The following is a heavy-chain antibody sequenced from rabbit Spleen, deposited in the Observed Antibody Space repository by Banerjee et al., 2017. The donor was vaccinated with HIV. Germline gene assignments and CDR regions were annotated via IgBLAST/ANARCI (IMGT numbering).Heavy chain of an antibody. V-gene: IGHV1S45*01. CDR3: ARYPSKNGGDRLSNL. Sequence: QEQLVESGGDLVKPGASLTLTCTASGFDLSIYYYMCWVRQAPGKGPEWIACIYGGSSGSTYYASWAKGRFTISKASSTTVTLQMTSLTAADTATYFCARYPSKNGGDRLSNLWGPGTLVTVS. CDR1: GFDLSIYYY. J-gene: IGHJ4*01. CDR2: IYGGSSGST. D-gene: IGHD1-1*01.